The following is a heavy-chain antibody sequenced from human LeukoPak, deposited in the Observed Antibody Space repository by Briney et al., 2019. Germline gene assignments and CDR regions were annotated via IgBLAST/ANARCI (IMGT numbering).Heavy chain of an antibody. J-gene: IGHJ4*02. Sequence: PGGSLRLSCAASGFTFDDYGMSWVRQAPGKGLEWVSGINWSGGRTGYADSLKGRFTISRDNAKNTLYLQMNSLRDEYTALYYCARDLTTSDNWGQGTLVTVSS. V-gene: IGHV3-20*04. D-gene: IGHD1/OR15-1a*01. CDR1: GFTFDDYG. CDR2: INWSGGRT. CDR3: ARDLTTSDN.